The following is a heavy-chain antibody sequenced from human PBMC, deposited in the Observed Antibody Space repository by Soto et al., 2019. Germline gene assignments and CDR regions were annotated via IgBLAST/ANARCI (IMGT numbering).Heavy chain of an antibody. CDR2: FDPEDGET. CDR3: ATSEYYDDSSGYRDRDAFDI. Sequence: ASVKVSCKVSGYTLTELSMHWVRQAPGKGLEWLGGFDPEDGETIYAQKFQGRVTMTEDTSTDTAYMELSSLRSEDTAVYYCATSEYYDDSSGYRDRDAFDIWGQGTMVTVSS. CDR1: GYTLTELS. V-gene: IGHV1-24*01. J-gene: IGHJ3*02. D-gene: IGHD3-22*01.